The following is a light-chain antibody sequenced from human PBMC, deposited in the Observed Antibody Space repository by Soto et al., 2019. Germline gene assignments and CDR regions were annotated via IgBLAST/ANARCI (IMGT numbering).Light chain of an antibody. CDR3: STWDASLSGRV. CDR2: SDD. Sequence: QSVLTQPPSASGTPGQKITISCSGCSSNIGNNFVSWYHQLPRTAPKLLIYSDDQRPSGVPDRVSGSKSATSASLAISGLRYEDEADYYCSTWDASLSGRVFGGGTKVTVL. J-gene: IGLJ3*02. CDR1: SSNIGNNF. V-gene: IGLV1-47*02.